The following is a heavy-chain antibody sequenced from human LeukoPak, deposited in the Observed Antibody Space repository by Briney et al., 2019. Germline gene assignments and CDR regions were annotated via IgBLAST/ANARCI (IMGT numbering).Heavy chain of an antibody. D-gene: IGHD3-10*01. CDR3: ARAYYYGSGSYYKLFDY. CDR1: GFTFSSYE. V-gene: IGHV3-7*03. J-gene: IGHJ4*02. CDR2: IKQDGSEK. Sequence: SGGSRRLSCAASGFTFSSYEMSWVRQAPGKGLEWVANIKQDGSEKYYVDSVKGRFTISRDNAKNSLYLQMNSLRAEDTAVYYCARAYYYGSGSYYKLFDYWGQGTLVTVSS.